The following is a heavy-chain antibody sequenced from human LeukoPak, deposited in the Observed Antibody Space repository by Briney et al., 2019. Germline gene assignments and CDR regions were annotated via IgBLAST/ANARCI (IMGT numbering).Heavy chain of an antibody. D-gene: IGHD6-19*01. Sequence: PGRSLRLSCAASGFTFSSYGMHWVRQAPGKGLEWVAVISYDGSNKYYADSVKGRFTISRDNSKNTLYLQMNSLRAEDTAVYYCATIAVAGNFDYWGQGTLVTVSS. V-gene: IGHV3-30*03. CDR3: ATIAVAGNFDY. CDR2: ISYDGSNK. CDR1: GFTFSSYG. J-gene: IGHJ4*02.